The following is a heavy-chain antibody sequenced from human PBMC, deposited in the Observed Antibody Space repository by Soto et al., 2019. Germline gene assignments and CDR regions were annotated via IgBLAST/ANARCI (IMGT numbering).Heavy chain of an antibody. D-gene: IGHD3-3*01. CDR2: ISAYNGNT. J-gene: IGHJ5*02. CDR1: REGFTSRG. V-gene: IGHV1-18*01. Sequence: SVKLCSEACREGFTSRGRWWVHHSPRQGLEWMGWISAYNGNTSYAQSLQGRFSMTTDTSTSTAYVELRSLRSDDTAVYYCARVGAGFTLFVGPWGQG. CDR3: ARVGAGFTLFVGP.